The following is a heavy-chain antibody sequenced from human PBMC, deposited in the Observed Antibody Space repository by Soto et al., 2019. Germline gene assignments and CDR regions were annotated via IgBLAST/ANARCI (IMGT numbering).Heavy chain of an antibody. CDR3: AKTAASSIAARPYYYYGMDV. V-gene: IGHV3-23*01. D-gene: IGHD6-6*01. Sequence: GGSLRLSCAASGFTFSSYAMSWVRQAPGKGLEWVSAISGSGGSTYYADSVKGRFTISRDNSKNTLYLQMNSLRAKDTAVYYCAKTAASSIAARPYYYYGMDVWGQGTTVTVSS. J-gene: IGHJ6*02. CDR1: GFTFSSYA. CDR2: ISGSGGST.